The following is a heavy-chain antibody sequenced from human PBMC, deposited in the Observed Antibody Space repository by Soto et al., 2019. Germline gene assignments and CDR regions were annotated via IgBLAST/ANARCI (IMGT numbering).Heavy chain of an antibody. J-gene: IGHJ4*02. V-gene: IGHV3-7*04. CDR1: GFTFSSHW. Sequence: EVHLVESGGDLVQPGGSLRLSCAASGFTFSSHWMSWVRQAPGKGLEWVANIKGDGSEKYYVDSVKGRFTISRDKGKNLLYLQMNSRRVGCTALYYCAKDVRWGQGTLVTVSS. CDR3: AKDVR. CDR2: IKGDGSEK.